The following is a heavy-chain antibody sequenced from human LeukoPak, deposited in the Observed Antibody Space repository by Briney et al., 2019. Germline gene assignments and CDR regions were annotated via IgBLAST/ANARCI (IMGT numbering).Heavy chain of an antibody. V-gene: IGHV3-74*01. D-gene: IGHD3-3*01. J-gene: IGHJ4*02. CDR2: INTDGSTT. CDR3: ARVYTFGPDY. CDR1: GFTFSSHW. Sequence: GGSLRLSCAASGFTFSSHWMHRVRQAPGKGLVWVSRINTDGSTTSYADSVKGRFTISRDNAKNTLYLQMNSLRAEDTAVYYCARVYTFGPDYWGQGTLVTVSS.